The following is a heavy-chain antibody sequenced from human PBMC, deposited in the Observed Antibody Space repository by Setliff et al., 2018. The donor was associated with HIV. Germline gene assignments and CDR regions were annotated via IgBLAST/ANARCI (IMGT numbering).Heavy chain of an antibody. CDR2: LHSSGDA. CDR1: GGSVSSSSYY. CDR3: ASYRKAERWLQLGGNFDY. Sequence: PSETLSLTCSVSGGSVSSSSYYWTWIRQPAGKGLEWIGHLHSSGDAYYGPSLKSRVAMSLDTSKNQFSLKLSSVPAADTAVYYCASYRKAERWLQLGGNFDYWGQGTLVTVSS. J-gene: IGHJ4*02. V-gene: IGHV4-61*09. D-gene: IGHD5-12*01.